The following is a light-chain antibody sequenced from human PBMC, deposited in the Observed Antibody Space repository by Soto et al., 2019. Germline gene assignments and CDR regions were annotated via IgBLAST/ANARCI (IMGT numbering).Light chain of an antibody. CDR3: QSYDSSLSGWV. J-gene: IGLJ3*02. CDR1: SSNIGAGYD. CDR2: GNS. Sequence: QSVLTQPPSVXGXXXXXXXXSCTGSSSNIGAGYDVHWYQQLPGTAPKLLIYGNSNRPSGVPDRFSGSKSGTSASLAITGLQAEDEADYYCQSYDSSLSGWVFGGGTKLTVL. V-gene: IGLV1-40*01.